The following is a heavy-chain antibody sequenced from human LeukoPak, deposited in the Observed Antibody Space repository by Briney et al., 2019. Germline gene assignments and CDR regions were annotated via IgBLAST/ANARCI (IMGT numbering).Heavy chain of an antibody. CDR1: GFTFDDYA. CDR2: ISWNSGSI. V-gene: IGHV3-9*01. CDR3: ARVAPTWSAHYYGMDV. Sequence: PGGSLRLSCAASGFTFDDYAMPWVRQAPGKGLEWVSGISWNSGSIGYADSVKGRFTISRDNAKNSLYLQMNSLRAEDTAVYYCARVAPTWSAHYYGMDVWGQGTTVTVSS. J-gene: IGHJ6*02.